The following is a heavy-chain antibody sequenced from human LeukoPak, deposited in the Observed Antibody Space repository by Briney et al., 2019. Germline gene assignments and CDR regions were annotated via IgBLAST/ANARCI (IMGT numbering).Heavy chain of an antibody. V-gene: IGHV4-38-2*01. CDR3: ASRRYFDWLFDY. D-gene: IGHD3-9*01. Sequence: SETLSLTCAVSGYSISSDYYWGWIRQPPGKGLEWIGSIYHSGSTYYNPSLKSRVTISVDTSKNQFPLKLSSVTAADTAVYYCASRRYFDWLFDYWGQGTLVTVSS. CDR2: IYHSGST. CDR1: GYSISSDYY. J-gene: IGHJ4*02.